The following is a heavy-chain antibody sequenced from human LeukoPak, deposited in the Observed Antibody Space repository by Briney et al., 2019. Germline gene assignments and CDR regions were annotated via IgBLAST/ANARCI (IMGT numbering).Heavy chain of an antibody. CDR3: AREEANWFDP. V-gene: IGHV1-69*05. Sequence: ASVKVSCKASGGTFSSYAISWVRQAPGQGLEWMGGIIPIFGTANYAQKFQGRVTITTDESTSTAYMELSSLRSEDTAVYYCAREEANWFDPWGQGTLVTVSS. CDR1: GGTFSSYA. CDR2: IIPIFGTA. J-gene: IGHJ5*02.